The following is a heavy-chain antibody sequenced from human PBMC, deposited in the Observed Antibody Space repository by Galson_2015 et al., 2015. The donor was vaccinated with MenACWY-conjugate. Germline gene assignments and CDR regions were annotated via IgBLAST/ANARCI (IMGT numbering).Heavy chain of an antibody. CDR2: ISDSGAAT. Sequence: SLRLSCAVSGFTFRQYAMSWVRQAPGTGLEWVAIISDSGAATHYIDSVEGRFTISRDNSKNTLYLQMSRLRAEDTALYYCARDAYMDVWGKGTTVSVSS. J-gene: IGHJ6*03. V-gene: IGHV3-23*01. CDR3: ARDAYMDV. CDR1: GFTFRQYA.